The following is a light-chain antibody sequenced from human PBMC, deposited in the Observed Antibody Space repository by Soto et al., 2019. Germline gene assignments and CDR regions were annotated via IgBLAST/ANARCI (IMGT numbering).Light chain of an antibody. CDR1: SSNVGNFNV. J-gene: IGLJ1*01. Sequence: QSVLAQPASVSGSPGQSITSSCTGTSSNVGNFNVVSWYQQHPGKAPKVIIYDVTERPSGVSNRFSGSKSGNTASLTISGLQAEDEADYYCCSYAGSGTNVFGTGTKVTVL. CDR2: DVT. CDR3: CSYAGSGTNV. V-gene: IGLV2-23*02.